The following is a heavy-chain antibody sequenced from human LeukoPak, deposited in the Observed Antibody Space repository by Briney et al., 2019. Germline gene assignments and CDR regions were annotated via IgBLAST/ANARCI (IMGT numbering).Heavy chain of an antibody. V-gene: IGHV3-11*03. Sequence: PGGSLRLSCAASGFNFNNYYMSWVRQAPGKGLEWVSYVSISSIYTKYADSVEGRFTISRDDAKSSLYLQMDSLRAEDTAVYYCARFHLFLDRELIRGVDFWGQGTLVSVSS. D-gene: IGHD3-3*01. CDR3: ARFHLFLDRELIRGVDF. CDR2: VSISSIYT. J-gene: IGHJ4*02. CDR1: GFNFNNYY.